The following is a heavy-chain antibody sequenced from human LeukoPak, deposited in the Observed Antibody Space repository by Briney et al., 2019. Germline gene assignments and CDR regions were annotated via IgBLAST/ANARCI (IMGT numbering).Heavy chain of an antibody. CDR3: ARKAGTDPYYYYGMDV. V-gene: IGHV4-39*07. CDR2: IYYSGST. CDR1: GGSISSSSYY. Sequence: SETLSLTCTVSGGSISSSSYYWGWIRQPPGKGLEWIGSIYYSGSTYYNTSLESRVTISVDTSKNQFSLKLSSVTAADTAVYYCARKAGTDPYYYYGMDVWGQGTTVTVSS. J-gene: IGHJ6*02. D-gene: IGHD6-13*01.